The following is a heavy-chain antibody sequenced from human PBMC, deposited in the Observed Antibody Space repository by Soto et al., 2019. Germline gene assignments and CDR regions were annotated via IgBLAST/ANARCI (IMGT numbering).Heavy chain of an antibody. V-gene: IGHV3-48*01. CDR3: ARYYGDCLHPFDY. CDR2: ISSSSSTI. CDR1: GFTFSSYS. Sequence: TGGSLRLSCAASGFTFSSYSMNWVRQAPGKGLEWVSYISSSSSTIYYADSVKGRFTISRDNAKNSLYLQMNSLRAEDTAVYYCARYYGDCLHPFDYWGQGTLVTVSS. J-gene: IGHJ4*02. D-gene: IGHD4-17*01.